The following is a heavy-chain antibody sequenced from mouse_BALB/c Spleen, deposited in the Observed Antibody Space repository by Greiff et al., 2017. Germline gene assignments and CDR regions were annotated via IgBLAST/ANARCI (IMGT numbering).Heavy chain of an antibody. CDR3: SRKVRRDWYFDV. CDR1: GFNIKDTY. J-gene: IGHJ1*01. V-gene: IGHV14-3*02. D-gene: IGHD2-14*01. Sequence: VQLQQSGAELVKPGASVKLSCTASGFNIKDTYMHWVKQRPEQGLEWIGRIDPANGNTKYDPKFQGKATITADTSSNTAYLQLSSLTSEDTAVYYCSRKVRRDWYFDVWGAGTTVTVSS. CDR2: IDPANGNT.